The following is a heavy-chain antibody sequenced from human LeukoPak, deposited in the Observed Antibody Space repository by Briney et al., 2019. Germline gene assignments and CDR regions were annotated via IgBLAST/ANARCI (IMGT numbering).Heavy chain of an antibody. D-gene: IGHD3-10*01. CDR3: ARTNDYGSGNFFDY. CDR2: IYPGDSDT. CDR1: GYSFSSYW. V-gene: IGHV5-51*01. Sequence: GESLKISCKGSGYSFSSYWIAWVRQMPGKGLEWTVFIYPGDSDTTYSPSFQGPVTISADKSINTAYLQWSSLKASDTAIYYCARTNDYGSGNFFDYWGQGTLVTVSS. J-gene: IGHJ4*02.